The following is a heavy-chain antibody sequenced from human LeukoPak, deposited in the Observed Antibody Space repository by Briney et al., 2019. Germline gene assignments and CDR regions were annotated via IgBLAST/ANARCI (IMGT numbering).Heavy chain of an antibody. J-gene: IGHJ5*02. V-gene: IGHV4-31*03. D-gene: IGHD3-10*01. CDR3: ARVRYYGSGEEIDP. CDR1: GGSISSGGYF. Sequence: SETLSLTCTVSGGSISSGGYFWSWIRPNPGNGLEWIGYIYHGGNTYYNTSLKSRVTISVDTSKNQFSLTLSSVTAADTAMYYCARVRYYGSGEEIDPWGQGTLVTVSS. CDR2: IYHGGNT.